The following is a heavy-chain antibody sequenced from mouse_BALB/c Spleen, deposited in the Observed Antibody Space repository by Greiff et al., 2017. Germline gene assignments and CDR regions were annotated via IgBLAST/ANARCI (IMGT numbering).Heavy chain of an antibody. CDR3: ARGYGNSPAWFAY. J-gene: IGHJ3*01. Sequence: VQLQQSGAELAKPGASVKMSCKASGYTFTSYWMHWVKQRPGQGLEWIGYINPSTGYTEYNQKFKDKATLTADKSSSTAYMQLSSLTSEDSAGYYCARGYGNSPAWFAYWGHGTLVTVSA. CDR2: INPSTGYT. D-gene: IGHD2-10*02. V-gene: IGHV1-7*01. CDR1: GYTFTSYW.